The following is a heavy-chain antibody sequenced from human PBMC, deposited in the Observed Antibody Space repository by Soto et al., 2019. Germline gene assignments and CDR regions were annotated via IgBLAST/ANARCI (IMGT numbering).Heavy chain of an antibody. CDR3: ARRGFYYDSSGYYYAFDI. V-gene: IGHV1-8*01. CDR2: MNPNSGNT. J-gene: IGHJ3*02. D-gene: IGHD3-22*01. Sequence: SVKVSCKASGYSFTSDDSNWVRQATGQGLEWMGWMNPNSGNTGYAQKFQGRVTMTRNTSMSTAYMELSSLRSEDTAVYYFARRGFYYDSSGYYYAFDIWGQGTMVTVSS. CDR1: GYSFTSDD.